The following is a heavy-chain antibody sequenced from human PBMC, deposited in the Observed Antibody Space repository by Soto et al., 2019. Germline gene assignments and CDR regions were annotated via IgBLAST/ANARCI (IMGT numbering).Heavy chain of an antibody. CDR1: GGSISSYY. CDR3: ARRAPTVINWFDP. CDR2: IYYSGST. J-gene: IGHJ5*02. Sequence: PSETLSLTCTVSGGSISSYYWSWIRQPPGKGLEWIGYIYYSGSTNYNPSLKSRVTISVDTSKNQFSLKLSSVTAADTAVYYCARRAPTVINWFDPWGQGTQVTV. D-gene: IGHD4-17*01. V-gene: IGHV4-59*01.